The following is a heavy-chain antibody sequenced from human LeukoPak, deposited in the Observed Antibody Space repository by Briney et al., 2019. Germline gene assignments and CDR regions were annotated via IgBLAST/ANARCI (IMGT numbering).Heavy chain of an antibody. CDR2: IKEDGVAN. CDR1: GFSFKTYS. Sequence: GGSLRLSCAAFGFSFKTYSMNWVRQAPGKGLEWVANIKEDGVANYYVDSVKGRFTISRDDAKNSLYLQMNSLRAVDTAMYYCTRDCESYCGIEPPDYWGQGTLVTVSS. J-gene: IGHJ4*02. V-gene: IGHV3-7*01. D-gene: IGHD2-21*01. CDR3: TRDCESYCGIEPPDY.